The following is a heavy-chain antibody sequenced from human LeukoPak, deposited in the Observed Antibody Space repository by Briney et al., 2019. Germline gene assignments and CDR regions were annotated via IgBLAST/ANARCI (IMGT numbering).Heavy chain of an antibody. Sequence: PGGSLRLSCAASGFMFSSYWMTWVRQAPGKGLEWVANIKQDGSEKYYMSSVRGRFTISRDNAKNSLYLQMNNVRGEDTAVYYCAREGVRSLDNWGQGTLVTVSS. J-gene: IGHJ4*02. CDR2: IKQDGSEK. V-gene: IGHV3-7*03. D-gene: IGHD3-3*01. CDR3: AREGVRSLDN. CDR1: GFMFSSYW.